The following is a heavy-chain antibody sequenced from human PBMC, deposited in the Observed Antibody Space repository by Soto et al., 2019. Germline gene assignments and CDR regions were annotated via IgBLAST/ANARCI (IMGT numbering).Heavy chain of an antibody. Sequence: PSETLSLTCTVSGGSISSYYWSWIRQPAGKGLEWIGRIYTSGSTNYNPSLKSRVTMLVDTSKNQFSLNLSSVTAAADTAVYYCARDRITLANDAFDIWGQGTMVTVSS. D-gene: IGHD3-10*01. CDR2: IYTSGST. J-gene: IGHJ3*02. CDR1: GGSISSYY. V-gene: IGHV4-4*07. CDR3: ARDRITLANDAFDI.